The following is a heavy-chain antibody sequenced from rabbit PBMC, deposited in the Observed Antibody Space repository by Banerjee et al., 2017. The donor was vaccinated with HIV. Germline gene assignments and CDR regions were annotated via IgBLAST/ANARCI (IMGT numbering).Heavy chain of an antibody. CDR2: IGTGTAST. CDR1: GIDFSSYG. J-gene: IGHJ6*01. CDR3: ARATATNTYGNYGMDL. D-gene: IGHD6-1*01. Sequence: QEQLVESGGGLVTLGGSLKLSCKASGIDFSSYGISWVRQAPGKGLEWIGCIGTGTASTYYASRAKGRFTISKTSSTTVTLKMTSLTAADTATYFCARATATNTYGNYGMDLWGQGTLVTVS. V-gene: IGHV1S45*01.